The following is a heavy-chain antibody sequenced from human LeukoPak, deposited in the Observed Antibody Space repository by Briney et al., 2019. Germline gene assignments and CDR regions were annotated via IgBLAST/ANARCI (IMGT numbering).Heavy chain of an antibody. CDR3: ARERSGSGWFDRVLGY. D-gene: IGHD6-19*01. Sequence: PGRSLRLSCAASGFTFSSYAMHWVRQAPGKGLEWVAVISYDGSNKYYADSVKGRFTISRDNSKNTLYLQMNSLRAEDTAVYYCARERSGSGWFDRVLGYWGQGTLVTVSS. CDR2: ISYDGSNK. V-gene: IGHV3-30*01. J-gene: IGHJ4*02. CDR1: GFTFSSYA.